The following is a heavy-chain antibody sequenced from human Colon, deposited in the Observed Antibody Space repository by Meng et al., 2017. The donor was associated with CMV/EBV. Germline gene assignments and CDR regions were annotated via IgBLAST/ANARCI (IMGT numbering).Heavy chain of an antibody. J-gene: IGHJ4*02. CDR3: GDPPAGY. V-gene: IGHV4/OR15-8*01. CDR1: GGSLIGPYG. Sequence: PCLTCVVSGGSLIGPYGCKWVRQPPERGLEWSEEIFHSGAADSKTSLKTRVTISIDKSKNQFSLRLTAVTTAETAVYFCGDPPAGYWGQGVLVTVSS. CDR2: IFHSGAA.